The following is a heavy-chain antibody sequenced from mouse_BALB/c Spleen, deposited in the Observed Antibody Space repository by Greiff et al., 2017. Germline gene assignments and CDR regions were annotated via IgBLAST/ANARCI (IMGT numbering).Heavy chain of an antibody. D-gene: IGHD1-1*01. V-gene: IGHV1-80*01. J-gene: IGHJ4*01. Sequence: QVQLKESGAELVRPGSSVKISCKASGYAFSSYWMNWVKQRPGQGLEWIGQIYPGDGDTNYNGKFKGKATLTADKSSSTAYMQLSSLTSEDSAVYFCAREEDYHERMDYWGQGTSVTVSS. CDR2: IYPGDGDT. CDR3: AREEDYHERMDY. CDR1: GYAFSSYW.